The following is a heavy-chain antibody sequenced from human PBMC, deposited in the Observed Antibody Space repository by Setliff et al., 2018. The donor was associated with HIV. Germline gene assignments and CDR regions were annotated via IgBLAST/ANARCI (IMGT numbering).Heavy chain of an antibody. CDR3: ARGLSFYDPGGFDY. Sequence: PSETLSLTCTVSGGSISSSSHYWGWIRQSPGKGLEWIGSIYYSGSTYYNSSLKSRVTIFVDTSKNQFSLKLSSVTAADTAVYYCARGLSFYDPGGFDYWGQGTLVTVSS. J-gene: IGHJ4*02. D-gene: IGHD3-22*01. CDR2: IYYSGST. CDR1: GGSISSSSHY. V-gene: IGHV4-39*01.